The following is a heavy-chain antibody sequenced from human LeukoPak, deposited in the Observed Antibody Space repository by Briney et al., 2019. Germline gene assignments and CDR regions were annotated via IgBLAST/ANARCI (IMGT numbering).Heavy chain of an antibody. Sequence: SETLSLTCTVSGGSISSYYWSWIRQPPGKGLEGMGYIYYSGCTNYNPSLKSRGTISVDTSKNQFSLKLSSVTAADTAMYYCARESIRDALDYWGQGTLVTVSS. D-gene: IGHD2-2*01. V-gene: IGHV4-59*01. J-gene: IGHJ4*02. CDR2: IYYSGCT. CDR1: GGSISSYY. CDR3: ARESIRDALDY.